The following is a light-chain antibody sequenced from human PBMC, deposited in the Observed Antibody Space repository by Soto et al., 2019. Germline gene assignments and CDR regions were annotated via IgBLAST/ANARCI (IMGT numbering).Light chain of an antibody. CDR1: QNVNSN. V-gene: IGKV3-15*01. CDR3: QQYSNGPPIT. Sequence: EIVLTQCPGNLSLSPGERATLSCRASQNVNSNFFAWYQQKAGQAPRLLLFDTSTRATGIPARFSGSGSGTEFTLTISSLQSEDYAVYYYQQYSNGPPITFGQGTRLDIK. J-gene: IGKJ5*01. CDR2: DTS.